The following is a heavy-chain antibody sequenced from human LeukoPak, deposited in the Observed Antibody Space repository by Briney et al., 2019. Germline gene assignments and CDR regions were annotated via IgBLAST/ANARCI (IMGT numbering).Heavy chain of an antibody. V-gene: IGHV3-43*02. CDR2: ISGDGGGT. Sequence: GGSLRLSCAASGFTFDDYAMHWVRQAPGKGLEWVSLISGDGGGTYYADPVKGRFTISRDNSKNSLYLQMNSLRTEDTALYYCAKVRQLPKYYYYALDVWGQGTTVTVSS. CDR3: AKVRQLPKYYYYALDV. CDR1: GFTFDDYA. J-gene: IGHJ6*02. D-gene: IGHD3-10*01.